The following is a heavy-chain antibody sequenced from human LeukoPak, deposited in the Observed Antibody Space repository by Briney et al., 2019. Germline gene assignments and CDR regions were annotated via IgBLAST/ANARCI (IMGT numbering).Heavy chain of an antibody. V-gene: IGHV3-30*03. CDR1: GFTFSSYG. Sequence: GGSLRLSCAASGFTFSSYGMHWVRQAPGKGLEWVAVISYDGSNKYYADSVKGRFTISRDNAKSSLYLQMNSLRAEDTAVYYCAREDHIAVFDYWGQGTLVTVSS. CDR3: AREDHIAVFDY. D-gene: IGHD6-19*01. J-gene: IGHJ4*02. CDR2: ISYDGSNK.